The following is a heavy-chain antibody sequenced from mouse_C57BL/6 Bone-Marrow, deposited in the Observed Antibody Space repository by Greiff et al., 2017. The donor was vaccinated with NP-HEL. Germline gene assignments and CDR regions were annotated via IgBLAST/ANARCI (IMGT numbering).Heavy chain of an antibody. J-gene: IGHJ3*01. V-gene: IGHV1-64*01. Sequence: QVQLQQPGAELVKPGASVKLSCKASGYTFTSYWMHWVKQRPGQGLQWIGMIHPNSGSTNYNEKFKSKATLTVDKSSSTAYMQLSSLTSEDSAVYYCARWLRLPFAYWGQGTLVTVSA. D-gene: IGHD3-2*02. CDR1: GYTFTSYW. CDR3: ARWLRLPFAY. CDR2: IHPNSGST.